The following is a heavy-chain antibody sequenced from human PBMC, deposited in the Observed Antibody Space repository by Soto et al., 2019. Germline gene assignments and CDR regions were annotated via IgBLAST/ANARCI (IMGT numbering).Heavy chain of an antibody. CDR3: AKDSAGMDV. Sequence: WGSLRLSCAASGFTFISYGMHWVRQAPGKGLEWVAVISYDGSNKYYADSVKGRFTISRDNSKNTLYLQMNSLRAEDTAVYYCAKDSAGMDVWGQGTTVTVSS. V-gene: IGHV3-30*18. CDR2: ISYDGSNK. CDR1: GFTFISYG. D-gene: IGHD3-10*01. J-gene: IGHJ6*02.